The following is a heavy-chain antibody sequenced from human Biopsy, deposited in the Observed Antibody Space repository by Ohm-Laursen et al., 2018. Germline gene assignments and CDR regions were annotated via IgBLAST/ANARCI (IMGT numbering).Heavy chain of an antibody. CDR3: ARGRRTSGGPYLDN. D-gene: IGHD2-2*01. V-gene: IGHV4-61*01. J-gene: IGHJ4*02. Sequence: SDTLSLTCTVSGDSLTSGHENWSWIRPSPGQGLEYIGFIYSGGNTNYNPSLKNRVTMSVDTSKNQFYLKLYSVTAADTAGYYCARGRRTSGGPYLDNWGQGALVIVSP. CDR2: IYSGGNT. CDR1: GDSLTSGHEN.